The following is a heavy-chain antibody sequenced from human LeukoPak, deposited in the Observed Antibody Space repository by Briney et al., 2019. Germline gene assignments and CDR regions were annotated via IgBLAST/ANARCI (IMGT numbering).Heavy chain of an antibody. J-gene: IGHJ4*02. CDR2: IAGSGDST. Sequence: QPGGSLRLSCAASGFTFSSYVMTWVRQAPGKGLEGVSTIAGSGDSTYYADSVKGRFSISRDNSKTTLYLQMNSLRAEDTAIYYCAKGDSNSPAVFDYWGQGTLVTVSS. CDR3: AKGDSNSPAVFDY. V-gene: IGHV3-23*01. CDR1: GFTFSSYV. D-gene: IGHD6-13*01.